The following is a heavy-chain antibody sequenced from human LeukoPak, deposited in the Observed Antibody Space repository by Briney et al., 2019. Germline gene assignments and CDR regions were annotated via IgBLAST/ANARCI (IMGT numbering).Heavy chain of an antibody. J-gene: IGHJ4*02. Sequence: ASVKVSCKASGYTFTSYGISWVRQAPGQGLEWMGWISAYNGNTNYAQKFQGRVTMTRDTSISTAYMELSRLRSDDTAVYYCARVWGYYYDSSGHGEVDYWGQGTLVTVSS. CDR3: ARVWGYYYDSSGHGEVDY. CDR1: GYTFTSYG. D-gene: IGHD3-22*01. V-gene: IGHV1-18*01. CDR2: ISAYNGNT.